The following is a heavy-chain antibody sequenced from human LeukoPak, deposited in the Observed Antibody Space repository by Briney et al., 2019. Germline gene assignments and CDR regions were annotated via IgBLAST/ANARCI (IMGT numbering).Heavy chain of an antibody. CDR1: GGSISSSSYY. J-gene: IGHJ5*01. D-gene: IGHD1-26*01. Sequence: SETLSLTCTVSGGSISSSSYYWGWIRQPPGKGLEWIGSVYYSGYTYYNPSLKSRVTISVDTSNDQFSLKLSSVTAADTAVYYCARVPVNIWENWFDFWGQGTLVTVPS. CDR3: ARVPVNIWENWFDF. CDR2: VYYSGYT. V-gene: IGHV4-39*07.